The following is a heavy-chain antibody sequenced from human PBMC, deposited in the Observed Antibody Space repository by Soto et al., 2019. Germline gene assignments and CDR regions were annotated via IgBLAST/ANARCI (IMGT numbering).Heavy chain of an antibody. V-gene: IGHV2-5*02. D-gene: IGHD3-10*01. Sequence: QITLKESGPTLVKPTQTLTLTCTFSGFSLTTRGVVVGWIRQPPGKALEWLALIYWDDDEGYSPSLKSRLTIANETSKNQVVLTMTNMEPVDTATYYCAHRPRVFSYYFDYWGQGTLVTVSS. CDR2: IYWDDDE. J-gene: IGHJ4*02. CDR3: AHRPRVFSYYFDY. CDR1: GFSLTTRGVV.